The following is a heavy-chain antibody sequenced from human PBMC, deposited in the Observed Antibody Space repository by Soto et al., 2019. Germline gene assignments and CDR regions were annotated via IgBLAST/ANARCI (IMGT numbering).Heavy chain of an antibody. CDR3: ARTVYDSSGYVSAFDI. CDR1: GGSISSYY. J-gene: IGHJ3*02. V-gene: IGHV4-59*01. CDR2: IYYSGST. Sequence: SETLSLTCTVSGGSISSYYWSWIRQPPGKGLEWIGYIYYSGSTNYNPSLKSRVTISVDTSKNQFSLKLSSVTAADTAVYYCARTVYDSSGYVSAFDIWGQGTMVTVSS. D-gene: IGHD3-22*01.